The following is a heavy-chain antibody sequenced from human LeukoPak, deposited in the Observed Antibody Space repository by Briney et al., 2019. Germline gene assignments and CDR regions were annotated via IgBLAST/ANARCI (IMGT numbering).Heavy chain of an antibody. Sequence: ASVKVSCKASGYTFTSYAMHWVRQAPGQRLEWMGWINAGNGNTKYSQEFQGRVTITRDTSASTAYMELSSLRSEDTAVYYCARVTVTMVRGVIDWFDPWGQGTLVTVSS. V-gene: IGHV1-3*03. D-gene: IGHD3-10*01. CDR1: GYTFTSYA. CDR2: INAGNGNT. CDR3: ARVTVTMVRGVIDWFDP. J-gene: IGHJ5*02.